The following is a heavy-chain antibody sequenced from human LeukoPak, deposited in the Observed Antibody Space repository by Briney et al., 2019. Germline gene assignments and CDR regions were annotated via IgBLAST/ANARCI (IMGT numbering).Heavy chain of an antibody. V-gene: IGHV1-2*02. CDR2: INPNSGGT. J-gene: IGHJ4*02. Sequence: ASVKVSCKASGYTFTGYYMHWVRQAPGQGLEWMGWINPNSGGTNYAQKFQGRVTMTRDTSISTAYMELSRLRSDDTAVYYCAREYYDSSGRILFDYWGQGTLVTVSS. D-gene: IGHD3-22*01. CDR1: GYTFTGYY. CDR3: AREYYDSSGRILFDY.